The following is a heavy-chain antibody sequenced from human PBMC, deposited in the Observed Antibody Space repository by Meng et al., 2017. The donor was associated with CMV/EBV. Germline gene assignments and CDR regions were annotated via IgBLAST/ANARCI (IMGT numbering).Heavy chain of an antibody. CDR2: IYTSGST. Sequence: QVQLHESGPGPRTPSETRSLTCTVSGGSISSSYWSWIRQPAGKGLEWMGRIYTSGSTNYNPSLKSRVTMSVDTSKNQFSLKLSSVTAADTAVYYCARGPEVDYGDYVGLDYWGQGTLVTVSS. CDR3: ARGPEVDYGDYVGLDY. D-gene: IGHD4-17*01. J-gene: IGHJ4*02. V-gene: IGHV4-4*07. CDR1: GGSISSSY.